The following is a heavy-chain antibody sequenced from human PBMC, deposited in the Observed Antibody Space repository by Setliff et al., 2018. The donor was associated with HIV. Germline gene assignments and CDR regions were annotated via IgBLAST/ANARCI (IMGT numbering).Heavy chain of an antibody. V-gene: IGHV4-61*03. J-gene: IGHJ4*02. CDR2: IYYSGST. CDR1: GDSVSSRSYY. Sequence: SETLSLTCTVSGDSVSSRSYYWSWIRQPPGKGLEWIGYIYYSGSTNYNPSLKSRVTISVDTSKNHFSLKLRSVTAADTAVYYCAQLGMVDDFDYWGQGTLITVSS. D-gene: IGHD1-1*01. CDR3: AQLGMVDDFDY.